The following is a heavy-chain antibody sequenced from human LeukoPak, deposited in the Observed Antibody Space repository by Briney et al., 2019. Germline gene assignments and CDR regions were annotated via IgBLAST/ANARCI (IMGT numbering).Heavy chain of an antibody. V-gene: IGHV4-61*02. J-gene: IGHJ3*02. D-gene: IGHD6-13*01. CDR1: GPSISSGSYY. Sequence: PSEPLSLTCTVSGPSISSGSYYWSWIRQPAGRGLEWIGRLYISGSTNYNPSLKSRVTISVDTSKNQFSLKLSSVTAADTAVYYCARDSAHDDAFDIWGQGTVFTVSS. CDR2: LYISGST. CDR3: ARDSAHDDAFDI.